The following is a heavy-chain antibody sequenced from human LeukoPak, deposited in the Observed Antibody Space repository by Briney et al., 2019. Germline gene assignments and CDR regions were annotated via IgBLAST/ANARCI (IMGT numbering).Heavy chain of an antibody. CDR2: VSDNGITK. CDR3: ARATTLKIVVVPFDY. J-gene: IGHJ4*02. Sequence: GGSLRLSCAASGFTFSSFGIHWVRQAPGKGLEWVAVVSDNGITKYYAASVEGRFTISRDNSRNTLYLQMNSLRAEDTAVYYCARATTLKIVVVPFDYWGQGTLVTVSS. V-gene: IGHV3-30*03. CDR1: GFTFSSFG. D-gene: IGHD3-22*01.